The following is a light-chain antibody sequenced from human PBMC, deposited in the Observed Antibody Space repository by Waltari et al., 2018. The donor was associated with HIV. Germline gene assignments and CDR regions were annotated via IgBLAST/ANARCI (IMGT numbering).Light chain of an antibody. Sequence: QSVLTQPPSTSGTPGQRVTISCSGSSSNIGANWVCWFQQLPGTPPKLLIYRNNRRPSGVPDRYSASKSGTSASLAISDLRADDEADYYCAAWDDNLSAVVFGGRTKLSVL. J-gene: IGLJ2*01. CDR2: RNN. V-gene: IGLV1-47*01. CDR1: SSNIGANW. CDR3: AAWDDNLSAVV.